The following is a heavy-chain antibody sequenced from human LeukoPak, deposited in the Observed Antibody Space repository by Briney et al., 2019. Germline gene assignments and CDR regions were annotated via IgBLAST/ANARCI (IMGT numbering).Heavy chain of an antibody. V-gene: IGHV3-21*01. CDR3: ARAGYSYGVGFDY. D-gene: IGHD5-18*01. Sequence: PGGSVRLSCAASGFTFSSYSMNWVRQAPGKGLEWVSSISSSSSYIYYADSVKGRFTISRDNAKNSLYLQMNSLRAEDTAVYYCARAGYSYGVGFDYWGQGTLVTVSS. CDR2: ISSSSSYI. J-gene: IGHJ4*02. CDR1: GFTFSSYS.